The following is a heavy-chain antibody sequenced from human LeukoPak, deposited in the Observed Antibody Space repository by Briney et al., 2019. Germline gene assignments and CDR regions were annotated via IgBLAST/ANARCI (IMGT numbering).Heavy chain of an antibody. D-gene: IGHD5-18*01. J-gene: IGHJ4*02. CDR3: VRDESGMALCH. Sequence: SSETLSLTCTVSGGSISSSSYYWGWIRQPPGKGLEWIGSIYYSGSTYYNPPLRSRVTISVDTSKNQFSLNLSSVTAADTAIYYCVRDESGMALCHWGQGTLVAVSS. CDR1: GGSISSSSYY. V-gene: IGHV4-39*07. CDR2: IYYSGST.